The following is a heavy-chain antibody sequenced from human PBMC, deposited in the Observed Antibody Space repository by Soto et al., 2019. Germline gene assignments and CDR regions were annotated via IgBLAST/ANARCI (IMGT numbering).Heavy chain of an antibody. CDR2: IDNAGTDS. Sequence: EVQLVESGGGLVQPGGSLRLSCVASGFTLSGRSMHWVRQAPGKGLVWVSGIDNAGTDSTYADSVKGRFTSSRDNAKNMLYLQMNSLRVEDTAVYYCARGWFGPDVWGKRDHGHRLL. D-gene: IGHD3-10*01. CDR3: ARGWFGPDV. CDR1: GFTLSGRS. V-gene: IGHV3-74*01. J-gene: IGHJ6*04.